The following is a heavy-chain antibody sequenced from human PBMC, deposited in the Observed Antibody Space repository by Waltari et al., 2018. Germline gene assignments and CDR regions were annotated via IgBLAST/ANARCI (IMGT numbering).Heavy chain of an antibody. V-gene: IGHV3-7*01. D-gene: IGHD3-16*01. CDR1: GFTFGSFW. J-gene: IGHJ4*02. Sequence: EVQLVESGGGLVQPGGSRSLPCAACGFTFGSFWVSLVRRAPGKGLEWVASIKKDGSEKYYVDSVKGRFTISRDNVDYSLFLQMSTLRAEDTAVYYCARLLGGVTTFDSWGQGTLVTVSS. CDR3: ARLLGGVTTFDS. CDR2: IKKDGSEK.